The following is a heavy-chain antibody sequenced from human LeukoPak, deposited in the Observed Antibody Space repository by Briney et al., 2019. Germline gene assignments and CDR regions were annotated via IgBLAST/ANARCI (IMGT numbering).Heavy chain of an antibody. V-gene: IGHV4-39*07. D-gene: IGHD5-24*01. Sequence: SETLSLTFTVSGGSISSSSYYWGWIRQPPGKGLEWIGSIYYSGSTYYNPSLKSRVTISVDTSKNQFSLKLSSVTAADTAVYYCARGDGYNLDYWGQGTLVTVSS. CDR2: IYYSGST. CDR3: ARGDGYNLDY. CDR1: GGSISSSSYY. J-gene: IGHJ4*02.